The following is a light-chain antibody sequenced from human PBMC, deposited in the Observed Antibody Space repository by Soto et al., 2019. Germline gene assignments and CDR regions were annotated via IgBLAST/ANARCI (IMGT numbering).Light chain of an antibody. Sequence: QSMLTQPASVSGSPGQSITISCTGTSSDVGGSDYVAWYQQHPGKAPKLMVYDVRFRPSGVSDRFSGSKSADVASLTISGLQPEDEADYYCYSYASGSTYVFGTGTKVTVL. CDR1: SSDVGGSDY. J-gene: IGLJ1*01. V-gene: IGLV2-14*03. CDR3: YSYASGSTYV. CDR2: DVR.